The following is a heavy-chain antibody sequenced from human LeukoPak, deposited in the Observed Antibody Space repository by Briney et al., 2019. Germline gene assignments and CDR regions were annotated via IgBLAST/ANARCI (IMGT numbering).Heavy chain of an antibody. CDR2: TYYSGST. CDR1: GGSISSGGYS. Sequence: SQTLSLTCTVSGGSISSGGYSWSWIRQHPGKGLEWIGYTYYSGSTYYNPSLKTRVTISVDTSKNQFSLKLSSVTAADTAVYYCARLSYYDSSGYYLTAFDIWGQGTMVTVSS. V-gene: IGHV4-31*03. D-gene: IGHD3-22*01. J-gene: IGHJ3*02. CDR3: ARLSYYDSSGYYLTAFDI.